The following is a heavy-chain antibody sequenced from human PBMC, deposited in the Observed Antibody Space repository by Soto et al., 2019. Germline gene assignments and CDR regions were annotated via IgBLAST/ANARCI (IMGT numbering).Heavy chain of an antibody. D-gene: IGHD5-12*01. V-gene: IGHV4-59*01. CDR2: IYNSGST. CDR3: ARVDGYNQEFDY. CDR1: GGSITSYY. Sequence: SETLSLTCTVSGGSITSYYWSWVRQPPGKGLEWIGYIYNSGSTSYNPSLKSRVTISVDTSKNQFSLKLSSVTAADTAVYYCARVDGYNQEFDYWGQGTLVTVSS. J-gene: IGHJ4*02.